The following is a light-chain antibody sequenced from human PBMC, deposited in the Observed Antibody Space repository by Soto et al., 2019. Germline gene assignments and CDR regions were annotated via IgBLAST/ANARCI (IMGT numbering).Light chain of an antibody. CDR3: GTWDSSLSVYV. V-gene: IGLV1-51*01. J-gene: IGLJ1*01. Sequence: ELTQPPSVSAAPGQKVTISCSGSSSNIGNNYVSWYQQLPGTAPKLLIYDNNKRPSGIPDRFSGSKSGTSTTLGITGLQTGDEADYYCGTWDSSLSVYVFGTET. CDR1: SSNIGNNY. CDR2: DNN.